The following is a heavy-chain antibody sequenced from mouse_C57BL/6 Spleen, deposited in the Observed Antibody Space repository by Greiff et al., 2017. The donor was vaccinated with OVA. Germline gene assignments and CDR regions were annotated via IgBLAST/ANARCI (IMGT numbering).Heavy chain of an antibody. V-gene: IGHV1-55*01. J-gene: IGHJ4*01. Sequence: QVQLQQPGAELVKPGASVKMSCKASGYTFTSYWITWVKQRPGQGLEWIGDIYPGSGSPNYNEKFKSKATLTVDTSSSTAYMQRSSLTSEDSAVYYCARQLRDYYAMDYWGQGTSVTVSS. CDR1: GYTFTSYW. D-gene: IGHD3-2*02. CDR2: IYPGSGSP. CDR3: ARQLRDYYAMDY.